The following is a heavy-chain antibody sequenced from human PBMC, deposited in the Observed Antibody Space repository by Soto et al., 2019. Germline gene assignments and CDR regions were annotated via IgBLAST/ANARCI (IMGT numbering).Heavy chain of an antibody. CDR1: AGSISTINYY. D-gene: IGHD2-8*01. CDR2: ISYSGST. V-gene: IGHV4-31*03. Sequence: QVQLQESGPGLVRPSQTLSLTCTVSAGSISTINYYWSWIRQHPEKGLEWIGYISYSGSTFYHSSLKSRVTISLDTSKKQFSLTLTSVTAADTAVYYCXRSAQWDGFDPWGQGTMVTVSS. CDR3: XRSAQWDGFDP. J-gene: IGHJ3*01.